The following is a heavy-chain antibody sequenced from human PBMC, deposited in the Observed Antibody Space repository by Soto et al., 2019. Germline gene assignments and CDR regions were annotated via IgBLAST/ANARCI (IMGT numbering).Heavy chain of an antibody. CDR3: AKGARWELPIDN. V-gene: IGHV3-23*01. CDR1: GFTLNRFW. Sequence: GGSLRLSYKASGFTLNRFWMNWVRQAPGKGLEWVSAMSGSGTSTYYADSVKGRFTISRDNSKNTLYLQMNSLRVEDTAVYYCAKGARWELPIDNWGQGTLVTVSS. J-gene: IGHJ4*02. D-gene: IGHD2-15*01. CDR2: MSGSGTST.